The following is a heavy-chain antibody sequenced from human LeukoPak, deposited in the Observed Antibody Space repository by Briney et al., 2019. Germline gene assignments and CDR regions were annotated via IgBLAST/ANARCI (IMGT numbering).Heavy chain of an antibody. D-gene: IGHD3-22*01. J-gene: IGHJ4*02. V-gene: IGHV1-69*05. CDR2: IIPIFGTA. Sequence: SVKVSCKASGGTFSSYAISWVRQAPGQGLEWMGGIIPIFGTANYAQKFQGRVTITTDESTSTAYMELSSLRSEDTAVYYCASPFRSSGYYENWGQGTLVTVSS. CDR1: GGTFSSYA. CDR3: ASPFRSSGYYEN.